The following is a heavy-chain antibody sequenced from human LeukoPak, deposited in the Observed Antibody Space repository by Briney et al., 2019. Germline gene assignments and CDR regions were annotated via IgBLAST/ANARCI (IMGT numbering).Heavy chain of an antibody. Sequence: SQTLSLTCTVSGGSISSGDYYWSWIRQPPGKGLEWIGYIYYSGSTYYNPSLKSRVTISVDTSKNQFSLKLSSVTAADTAVYYCASGSVDFCSSTSCPVYCFDYWGQGTLVTVSS. CDR1: GGSISSGDYY. CDR2: IYYSGST. J-gene: IGHJ4*02. CDR3: ASGSVDFCSSTSCPVYCFDY. D-gene: IGHD2-2*01. V-gene: IGHV4-30-4*01.